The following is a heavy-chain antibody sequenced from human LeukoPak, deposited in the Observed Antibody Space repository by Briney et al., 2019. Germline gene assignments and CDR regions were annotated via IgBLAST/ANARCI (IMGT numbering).Heavy chain of an antibody. D-gene: IGHD1-1*01. Sequence: SVKVSCKASGGTFSSYATSWVRQAPGQGLEWMGGIIPIFGTANYAQKFQGRVTITADESTSTAYMELSSLRSEDTAVYYCARGTGTTRGLVYYFYGMDVWGQGTTVTVSS. CDR1: GGTFSSYA. J-gene: IGHJ6*02. V-gene: IGHV1-69*13. CDR2: IIPIFGTA. CDR3: ARGTGTTRGLVYYFYGMDV.